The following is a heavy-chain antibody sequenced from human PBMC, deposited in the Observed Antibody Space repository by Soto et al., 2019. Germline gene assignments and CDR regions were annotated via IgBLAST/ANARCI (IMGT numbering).Heavy chain of an antibody. D-gene: IGHD3-3*01. Sequence: LSLTCAVYGGSFSGYYWSWIRQPPGKGLEWIGEINHSGSTNYNPSLKSRVTISVDTSKNQFSLKLSSVTAADTAVYYCARVPLYYDFWSGSSGGYFDYWGQGTLVTVSS. CDR3: ARVPLYYDFWSGSSGGYFDY. CDR2: INHSGST. CDR1: GGSFSGYY. J-gene: IGHJ4*02. V-gene: IGHV4-34*01.